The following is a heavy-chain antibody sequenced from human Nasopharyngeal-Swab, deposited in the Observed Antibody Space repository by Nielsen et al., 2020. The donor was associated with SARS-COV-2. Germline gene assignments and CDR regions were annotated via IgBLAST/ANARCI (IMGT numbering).Heavy chain of an antibody. D-gene: IGHD3-16*01. CDR3: ASSSSEKRGHDS. Sequence: SETLSLTCTVSGRSISGSDWWSWVRQPPGKGLEWIGETSPDGGTNYNPSLKSRVVVSVDRSKNQFSLRPNSVTAADTAVYYCASSSSEKRGHDSWGQGTLVTVSS. V-gene: IGHV4-4*02. CDR2: TSPDGGT. J-gene: IGHJ4*02. CDR1: GRSISGSDW.